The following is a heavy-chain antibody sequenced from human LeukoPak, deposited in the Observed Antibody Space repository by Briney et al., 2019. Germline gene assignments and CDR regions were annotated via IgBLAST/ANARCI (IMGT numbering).Heavy chain of an antibody. J-gene: IGHJ4*02. CDR3: ARDQSEYYDFWSGYYIPTGFDY. CDR1: EFTLRSYS. CDR2: ISSSSSTI. D-gene: IGHD3-3*01. V-gene: IGHV3-48*01. Sequence: GGSLRLSCAALEFTLRSYSMNWVRQAPGKGLEWVSYISSSSSTIYYADSVKGRFTISRDNAKNSLYLQMDSLRAEDTAVYYCARDQSEYYDFWSGYYIPTGFDYWGQGTLVTVSS.